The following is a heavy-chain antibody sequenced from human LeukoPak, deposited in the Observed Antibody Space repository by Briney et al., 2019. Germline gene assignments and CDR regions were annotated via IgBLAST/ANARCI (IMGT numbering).Heavy chain of an antibody. CDR3: ARGEVYYYDSSGYYYYYYYMDV. CDR1: GCTFSSYW. J-gene: IGHJ6*03. V-gene: IGHV3-74*01. Sequence: GGSLRLSCAASGCTFSSYWMHLVRQAPGKGLVWVSRINSDGISTSYADSVKGRFTISRDNAKNTLYLQMNSLRAEDTAVYYCARGEVYYYDSSGYYYYYYYMDVWGKGTTVTVSS. D-gene: IGHD3-22*01. CDR2: INSDGIST.